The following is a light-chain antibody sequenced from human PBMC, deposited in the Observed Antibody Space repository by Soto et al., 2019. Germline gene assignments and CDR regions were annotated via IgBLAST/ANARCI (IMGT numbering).Light chain of an antibody. Sequence: EIVLTQSPATLSLSPGERATLSCRASQSVTSYLAWYQQKPGQVPRLLIYDTSNRATGIPARFSGSGSGTDFTLTISSLEPEDFAVYYCQQYNDWLGTFGPGTKVHLK. CDR1: QSVTSY. V-gene: IGKV3-11*01. J-gene: IGKJ3*01. CDR2: DTS. CDR3: QQYNDWLGT.